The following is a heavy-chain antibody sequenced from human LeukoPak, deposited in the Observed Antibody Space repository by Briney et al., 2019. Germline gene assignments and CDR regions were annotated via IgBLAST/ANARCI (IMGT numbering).Heavy chain of an antibody. J-gene: IGHJ5*02. V-gene: IGHV3-23*01. CDR1: GFSFSSYA. CDR3: AKRFAADTSGIGWFDP. Sequence: GGSLRLSCAASGFSFSSYAMSWGREAPGEGVEWVSVITGSGGSTYSANSVKGRFTISSDNSKNTLCLQMNTLRAEDTAVYYCAKRFAADTSGIGWFDPWGQGTLVTASS. CDR2: ITGSGGST. D-gene: IGHD3-16*01.